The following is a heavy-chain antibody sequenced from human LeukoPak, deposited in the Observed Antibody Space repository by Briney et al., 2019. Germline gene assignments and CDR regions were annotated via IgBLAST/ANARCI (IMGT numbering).Heavy chain of an antibody. CDR1: GFTFSSYA. Sequence: GGSLRLSCAASGFTFSSYAMSWVRQAPGKGLEWVSAISGSGGSTYYADSVKGRFTISRDNSKNTLYLQMNSLGAEDTAVYYCAKAVSQMAHYGMDVWGQGTTVTVSS. V-gene: IGHV3-23*01. D-gene: IGHD5-24*01. CDR2: ISGSGGST. CDR3: AKAVSQMAHYGMDV. J-gene: IGHJ6*02.